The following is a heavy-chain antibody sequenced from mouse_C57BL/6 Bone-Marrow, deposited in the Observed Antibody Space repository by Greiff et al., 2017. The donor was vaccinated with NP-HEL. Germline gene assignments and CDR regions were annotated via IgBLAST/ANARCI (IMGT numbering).Heavy chain of an antibody. CDR2: IYPGNSGT. CDR1: GYTFTSYW. V-gene: IGHV1-5*01. Sequence: VQLQQSGTVLARPGASVKMSCKTSGYTFTSYWMHWVKQRPGQGLEWIGAIYPGNSGTSYNQKFKGKAKLTAVTSASTAYMELSSLTNEDSAVYYCTRCYDYDPTWFAYWGQGTLVTVSA. J-gene: IGHJ3*01. D-gene: IGHD2-4*01. CDR3: TRCYDYDPTWFAY.